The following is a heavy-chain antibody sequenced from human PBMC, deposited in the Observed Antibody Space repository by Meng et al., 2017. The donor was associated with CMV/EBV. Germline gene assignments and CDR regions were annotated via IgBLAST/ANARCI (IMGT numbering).Heavy chain of an antibody. V-gene: IGHV3-11*01. Sequence: GGSLRFSCAASGFTFSDYYMSWIRQAPGKGLEWVSYISSSGSTIYYADSVKGRFTISRDNAKNSLYLQMNSLRAEDTAVYYCARERSQLDSSGYDDWGQGTLVTVSS. CDR2: ISSSGSTI. CDR1: GFTFSDYY. CDR3: ARERSQLDSSGYDD. J-gene: IGHJ4*02. D-gene: IGHD3-22*01.